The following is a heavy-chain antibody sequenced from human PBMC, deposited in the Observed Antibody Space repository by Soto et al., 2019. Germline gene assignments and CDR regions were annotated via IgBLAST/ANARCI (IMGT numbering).Heavy chain of an antibody. V-gene: IGHV5-51*01. CDR2: IYPGDSDT. J-gene: IGHJ6*02. CDR3: ARTAAAGKYYYGTDV. D-gene: IGHD6-13*01. CDR1: GYSFTSYW. Sequence: PGESLKISCKGSGYSFTSYWIGWVRQMPGKGLEWMGIIYPGDSDTRYSPSFQGQVTISADKSISTAYLQWSSLKASDTAMYYCARTAAAGKYYYGTDVWGQGTTVTVS.